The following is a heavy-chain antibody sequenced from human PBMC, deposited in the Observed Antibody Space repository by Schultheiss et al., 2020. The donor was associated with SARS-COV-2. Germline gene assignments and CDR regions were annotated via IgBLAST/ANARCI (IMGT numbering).Heavy chain of an antibody. D-gene: IGHD5-18*01. J-gene: IGHJ5*02. CDR2: ISGSGGST. CDR1: GFTFTSYG. V-gene: IGHV3-23*01. Sequence: GGSLRLSCAASGFTFTSYGMHWVRQAPGKGLEWVSSISGSGGSTYYADSVKGRFTISRDNSKNTLYLQMNSLRADDTAVYYCAREVSVDTESRFDPWGHGALVTVSS. CDR3: AREVSVDTESRFDP.